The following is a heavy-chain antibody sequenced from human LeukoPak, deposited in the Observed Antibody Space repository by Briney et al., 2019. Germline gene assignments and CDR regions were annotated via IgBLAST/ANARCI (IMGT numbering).Heavy chain of an antibody. V-gene: IGHV3-48*01. Sequence: PGGSLRPSCAASGFTFSTYSMSWVRQAPGKGLEWVSYISTGSAVIYYADSVKGRFTISRDDARNSVSLQMNSLRADDTAVYYCARDIGYCSGGSCYRWFASWGQGTLVTVSS. CDR3: ARDIGYCSGGSCYRWFAS. CDR2: ISTGSAVI. J-gene: IGHJ5*01. CDR1: GFTFSTYS. D-gene: IGHD2-15*01.